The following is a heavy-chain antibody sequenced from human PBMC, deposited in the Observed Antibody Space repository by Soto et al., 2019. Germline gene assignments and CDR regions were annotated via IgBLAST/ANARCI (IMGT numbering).Heavy chain of an antibody. J-gene: IGHJ6*02. CDR3: ARETSDGMDV. CDR1: GYTVTSYD. V-gene: IGHV1-8*01. CDR2: MNPNGGNT. Sequence: QVQLVQSGAEVKKPGASVKVSCKASGYTVTSYDINWVRQATGKGLEWMGWMNPNGGNTGYAQKFQSRVTITRNTPIRTAYIELSSLRAEDKAAYYLARETSDGMDVWGQGTRVTVSS.